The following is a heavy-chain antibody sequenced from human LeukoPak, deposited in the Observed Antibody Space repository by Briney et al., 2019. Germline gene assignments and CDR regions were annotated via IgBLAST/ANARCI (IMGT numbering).Heavy chain of an antibody. CDR2: YHNGNS. J-gene: IGHJ6*03. Sequence: PSETLSLTCIVSGVSIRSDTYYWGWIRQPPGKGLEWIGNYHNGNSYYNPSLKSRVTISEDTSGNQFSLRVTSVTAADTAVYYCARLWDSTGLYFYYYMDVWGEGTTVTVS. CDR3: ARLWDSTGLYFYYYMDV. CDR1: GVSIRSDTYY. V-gene: IGHV4-39*01. D-gene: IGHD6-25*01.